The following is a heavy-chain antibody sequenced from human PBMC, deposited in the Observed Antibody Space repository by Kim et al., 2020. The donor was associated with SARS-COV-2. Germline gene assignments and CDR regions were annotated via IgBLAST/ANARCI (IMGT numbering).Heavy chain of an antibody. J-gene: IGHJ4*01. Sequence: SETLSLTCTVSGGSISSYYWSWIRQPPGKGLEWIGYIYYTGRTNYNPSFKSRVTISVDTSKNQFSLKLSSVTATDTAVYYCARQFEGYNFLGAGLHVDY. D-gene: IGHD3-3*01. CDR2: IYYTGRT. CDR1: GGSISSYY. CDR3: ARQFEGYNFLGAGLHVDY. V-gene: IGHV4-59*08.